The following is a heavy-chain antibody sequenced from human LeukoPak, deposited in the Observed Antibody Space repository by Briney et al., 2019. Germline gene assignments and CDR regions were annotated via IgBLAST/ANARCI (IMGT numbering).Heavy chain of an antibody. CDR1: GGSISSYY. Sequence: PSETLSLTCTVSGGSISSYYWSWIRQPAGKGLEWIGRIYTSGSTNYNPSLKSRVTMSVDTSKNQFSLKLNSVTAADTAVYYCARDVVGSGYRHDAFDIWGQGTMVTVSS. CDR3: ARDVVGSGYRHDAFDI. V-gene: IGHV4-4*07. CDR2: IYTSGST. D-gene: IGHD3-22*01. J-gene: IGHJ3*02.